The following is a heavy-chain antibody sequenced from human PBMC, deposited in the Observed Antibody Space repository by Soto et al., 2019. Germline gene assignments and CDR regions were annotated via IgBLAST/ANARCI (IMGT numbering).Heavy chain of an antibody. D-gene: IGHD3-3*01. CDR2: INPKCGAT. V-gene: IGHV1-2*01. CDR1: EYTLIGQQ. Sequence: QARLLQSGPGVKKPGPSVRASGKPQEYTLIGQQTPWRRQAPGKGLEWVGGINPKCGATNYTQKFRDGVTSTRDTSITTAYLELSRLTPDDTAVYYCARAYPFWSGYVPPYAFDVWGQGTMITVSS. J-gene: IGHJ3*01. CDR3: ARAYPFWSGYVPPYAFDV.